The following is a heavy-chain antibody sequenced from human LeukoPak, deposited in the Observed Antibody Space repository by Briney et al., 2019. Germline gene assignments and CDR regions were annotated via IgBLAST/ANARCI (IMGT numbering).Heavy chain of an antibody. CDR1: GYTFSYD. Sequence: ASVKVSCKASGYTFSYDVNWVRQATGQGLEWMGWMNPNSGYTGYAQKFQGRVTMTRNTSISTAYMELSSLRSEDTAVYYCARYSSSWTGISYYYYMDVWGKGTTVTVSS. CDR3: ARYSSSWTGISYYYYMDV. J-gene: IGHJ6*03. D-gene: IGHD6-13*01. V-gene: IGHV1-8*01. CDR2: MNPNSGYT.